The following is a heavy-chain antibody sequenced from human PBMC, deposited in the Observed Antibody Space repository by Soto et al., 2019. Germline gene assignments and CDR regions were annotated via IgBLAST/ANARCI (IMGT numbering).Heavy chain of an antibody. J-gene: IGHJ6*02. V-gene: IGHV4-59*01. CDR3: AAGEASSRNLAPYYGMEV. D-gene: IGHD6-13*01. CDR1: GGSMRNYF. CDR2: IHYSGTT. Sequence: SETLSLTCTVSGGSMRNYFWTWIRQPPGKGLEWIGYIHYSGTTSFFPSYNPSLRSRVTISEDTSKNQFSLKLLSVTTADTAVYFCAAGEASSRNLAPYYGMEVWGQGTTVTVSS.